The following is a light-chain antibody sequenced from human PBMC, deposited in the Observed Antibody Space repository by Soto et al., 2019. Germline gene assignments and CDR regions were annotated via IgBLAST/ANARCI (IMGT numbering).Light chain of an antibody. CDR3: QHYGSTVYT. V-gene: IGKV3-20*01. Sequence: DIVLTQSPGTLSLSPGERATLSCRASQSVGSNYLAWYQQKPGQAPWLLIYGAFSRATGIPDRFSGSGSGTDFTLTITRLEPEDFAVYYCQHYGSTVYTFGQGTKLEIK. CDR2: GAF. J-gene: IGKJ2*01. CDR1: QSVGSNY.